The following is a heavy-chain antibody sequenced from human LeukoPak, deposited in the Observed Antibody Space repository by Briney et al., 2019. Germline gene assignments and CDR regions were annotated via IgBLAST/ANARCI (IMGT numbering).Heavy chain of an antibody. D-gene: IGHD6-6*01. V-gene: IGHV1-69*13. CDR2: IIPIFGTA. CDR3: ARRGRPNYYYYIDV. CDR1: GGTFSSYA. J-gene: IGHJ6*03. Sequence: ASVKVSCKASGGTFSSYAISWVRQAPGQGLEWMGGIIPIFGTANYAQKFQGGVTITADESTSTAYMELSSLRSEDTAVYYCARRGRPNYYYYIDVWGKGTTVTVSS.